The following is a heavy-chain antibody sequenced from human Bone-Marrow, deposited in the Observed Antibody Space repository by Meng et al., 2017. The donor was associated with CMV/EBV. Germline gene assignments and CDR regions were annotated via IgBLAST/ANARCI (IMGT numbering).Heavy chain of an antibody. Sequence: GESLKISCTASGFTFGDYAMSWVRQAPGKGLEWVSSISSSSSYIYYADSVKGRFTISRDNAKNSLYLQMNSLRAEDTAVYYCARDAMVRGVPKRYYYYGMDVWGQGTTVTVPS. CDR1: GFTFGDYA. J-gene: IGHJ6*02. D-gene: IGHD3-10*01. CDR2: ISSSSSYI. V-gene: IGHV3-21*01. CDR3: ARDAMVRGVPKRYYYYGMDV.